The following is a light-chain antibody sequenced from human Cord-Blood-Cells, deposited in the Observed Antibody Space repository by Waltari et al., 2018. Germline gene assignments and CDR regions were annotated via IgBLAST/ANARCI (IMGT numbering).Light chain of an antibody. CDR1: QDISNY. CDR2: DAS. CDR3: QQYDNLPLT. J-gene: IGKJ4*01. Sequence: DIQMTQSHSSLSASVGDRVTITCQASQDISNYLNWYQKKPGKAPKLLIYDASNLETGVPSRFSGSGSGTDFTFTISSLQPEDIATYYCQQYDNLPLTFGGGTKVEIK. V-gene: IGKV1-33*01.